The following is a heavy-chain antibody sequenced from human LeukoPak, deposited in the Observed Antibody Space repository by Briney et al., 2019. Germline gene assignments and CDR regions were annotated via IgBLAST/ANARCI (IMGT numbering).Heavy chain of an antibody. D-gene: IGHD2-2*02. CDR3: ARGRYCSSTSCYKVYYYYMDA. V-gene: IGHV1-18*01. CDR2: ISTYNGNT. CDR1: GYTFTSYG. Sequence: ASVKVSCKASGYTFTSYGISWVRQAPGQGLEWMGWISTYNGNTNYAQKLQGRVTMTTDTSTSTAYMELRSLRSDDTAVYYCARGRYCSSTSCYKVYYYYMDAWGKGTTATVSS. J-gene: IGHJ6*03.